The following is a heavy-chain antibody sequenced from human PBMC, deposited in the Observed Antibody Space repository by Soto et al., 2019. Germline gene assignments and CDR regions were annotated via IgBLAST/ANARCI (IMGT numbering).Heavy chain of an antibody. CDR1: GYTFTGYY. D-gene: IGHD6-13*01. J-gene: IGHJ6*02. CDR3: AREPIAAAGTDYYYYYGMDV. V-gene: IGHV1-2*04. CDR2: INPNSGGT. Sequence: GASVKVSCKASGYTFTGYYMHWVRQAPGQGLEWMGWINPNSGGTNYAQKFQGWVTMTRDTSISTAYMELSRLRSDDTAVYYCAREPIAAAGTDYYYYYGMDVWGQGTTVTVS.